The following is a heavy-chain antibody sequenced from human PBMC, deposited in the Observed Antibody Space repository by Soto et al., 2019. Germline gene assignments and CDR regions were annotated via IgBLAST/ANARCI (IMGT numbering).Heavy chain of an antibody. Sequence: SVKVSCKXSGGTFSSYAISWVRQAPGQGLEWMGGIIPIFGTANYAQKFQGRVTITADESTSTAYMELSSLRSEDTAVYYCARERDGYNLALDYWGQGTLVTVSS. CDR3: ARERDGYNLALDY. D-gene: IGHD5-12*01. CDR1: GGTFSSYA. J-gene: IGHJ4*02. CDR2: IIPIFGTA. V-gene: IGHV1-69*13.